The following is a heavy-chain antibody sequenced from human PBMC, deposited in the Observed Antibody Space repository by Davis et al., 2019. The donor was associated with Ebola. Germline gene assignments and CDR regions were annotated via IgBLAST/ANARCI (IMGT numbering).Heavy chain of an antibody. CDR1: GYTFARYW. J-gene: IGHJ4*02. Sequence: GESLKISCQASGYTFARYWISWVRQRPGKGLEWMGKIDPGDSYVKYSPSFQGNVTFSADRSTSVVYLQWTSLEASDTATYYCARHECVADCSEFDFWGQGTRVTVSS. V-gene: IGHV5-10-1*01. CDR2: IDPGDSYV. CDR3: ARHECVADCSEFDF. D-gene: IGHD2-21*02.